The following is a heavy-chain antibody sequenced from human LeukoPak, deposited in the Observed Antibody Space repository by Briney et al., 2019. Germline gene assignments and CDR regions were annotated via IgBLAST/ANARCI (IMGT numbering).Heavy chain of an antibody. CDR3: ARSPRYCSSTSCYNAFDI. D-gene: IGHD2-2*02. CDR1: GGTFSSYA. Sequence: SVKVSCKASGGTFSSYAISWVRQAPGQGLEWMGRIIPIFGTANYAQKFQGRVTITADESTSTAYMELSSLRSEDTAVYYCARSPRYCSSTSCYNAFDIWGQGTMVTVSS. J-gene: IGHJ3*02. V-gene: IGHV1-69*15. CDR2: IIPIFGTA.